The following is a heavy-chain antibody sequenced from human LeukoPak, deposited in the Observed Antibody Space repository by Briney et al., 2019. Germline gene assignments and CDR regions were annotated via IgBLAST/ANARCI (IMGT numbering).Heavy chain of an antibody. CDR2: IYSIGST. V-gene: IGHV3-66*01. CDR3: ARGSATATIQLDN. Sequence: GRSLRLSCAASGFTVSSSYMSWVRQAPGKGLEWVSLIYSIGSTYYADSVKGRFTISRDNSNNMVYLQMNSLRAEDTAVYYCARGSATATIQLDNWGQGTLVTVSS. J-gene: IGHJ4*02. D-gene: IGHD5-24*01. CDR1: GFTVSSSY.